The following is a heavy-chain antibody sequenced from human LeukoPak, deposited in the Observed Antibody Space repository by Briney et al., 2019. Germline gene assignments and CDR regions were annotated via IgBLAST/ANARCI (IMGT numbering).Heavy chain of an antibody. D-gene: IGHD2-2*03. CDR3: ARGGGYCSSTSCYPTNWFDP. V-gene: IGHV1-69*05. CDR1: GGTFSSYA. Sequence: SVKVSCKASGGTFSSYAISWVRQAPGQGLEWMGGIIPIFGTANYAQKFQGSVTITTDESTSTAYMELSSLRSEDTAVYYCARGGGYCSSTSCYPTNWFDPWGQGTLVTVSS. J-gene: IGHJ5*02. CDR2: IIPIFGTA.